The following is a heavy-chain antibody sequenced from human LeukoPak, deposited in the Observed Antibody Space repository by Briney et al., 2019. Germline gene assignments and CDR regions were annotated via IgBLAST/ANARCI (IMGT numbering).Heavy chain of an antibody. CDR3: ARDRGELYYDFWSGYKTADAFDI. V-gene: IGHV4-39*07. CDR2: IYYSGST. D-gene: IGHD3-3*01. J-gene: IGHJ3*02. CDR1: GGSISSSSYY. Sequence: SETLSLTCTVSGGSISSSSYYWGWIRQPPGKGLEWIGSIYYSGSTYYNPSLKSRVTISVDTSKNQFSLKLSPVTAADTAVYYCARDRGELYYDFWSGYKTADAFDIWGQGTMVTVSS.